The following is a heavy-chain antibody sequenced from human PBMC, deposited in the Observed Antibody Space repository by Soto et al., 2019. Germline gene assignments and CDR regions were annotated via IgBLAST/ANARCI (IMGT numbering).Heavy chain of an antibody. J-gene: IGHJ6*02. CDR2: MNPNSGNT. CDR3: ARGGAVADYYSYDGMDV. V-gene: IGHV1-8*01. Sequence: ASVKVSCKASGYTFTSYDINWVRQATGQGLEWMGWMNPNSGNTGYAQKFQGRVTMTRNNTTRTAYMELSSLRSEDTAVYYCARGGAVADYYSYDGMDVWGQGTMVTVSS. D-gene: IGHD6-19*01. CDR1: GYTFTSYD.